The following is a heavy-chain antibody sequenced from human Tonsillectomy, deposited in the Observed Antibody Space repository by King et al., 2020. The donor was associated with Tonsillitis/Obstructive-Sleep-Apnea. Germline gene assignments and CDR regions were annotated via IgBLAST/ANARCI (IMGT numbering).Heavy chain of an antibody. J-gene: IGHJ4*02. CDR1: GFTFSSYS. CDR2: IISSSSYI. CDR3: ARDGSGWFDY. V-gene: IGHV3-21*01. D-gene: IGHD6-19*01. Sequence: EVQLVESGGGLVKPGGSLRLSCAASGFTFSSYSMNWVRQAPGKGLEWVSSIISSSSYIYYADSVKGRFPISRDNAKNSRYRQMNSLGAEDTAVYYCARDGSGWFDYWGQGTLVTVS.